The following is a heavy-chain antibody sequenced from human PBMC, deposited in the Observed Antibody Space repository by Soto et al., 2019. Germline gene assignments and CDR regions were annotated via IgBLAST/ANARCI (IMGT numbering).Heavy chain of an antibody. CDR2: IYYSGST. CDR3: ARGSSGWLDY. V-gene: IGHV4-39*01. Sequence: SETLSLTCAVSSGSVSSSSYYWGWIRQPPGKGLEWIGSIYYSGSTYYNPSLKSRVTISVDTSKNQFSLKLSSVTAADTAVYYCARGSSGWLDYWGQGTLVTVSS. D-gene: IGHD6-19*01. CDR1: SGSVSSSSYY. J-gene: IGHJ4*02.